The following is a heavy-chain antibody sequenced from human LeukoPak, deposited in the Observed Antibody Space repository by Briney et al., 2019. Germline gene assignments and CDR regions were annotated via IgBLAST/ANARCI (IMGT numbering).Heavy chain of an antibody. D-gene: IGHD2-2*01. Sequence: GGSLRLSCAASGFTFSGPAMHWVRQASGKGLEWVGRIRSKANSYATAYAASVKGRFTISRDDSKNTAYLQMNSLKTEDTAVYYCTSDDIVVIPAATARGYSYGYVVHWGQGTLVTVSS. CDR3: TSDDIVVIPAATARGYSYGYVVH. CDR1: GFTFSGPA. V-gene: IGHV3-73*01. J-gene: IGHJ4*02. CDR2: IRSKANSYAT.